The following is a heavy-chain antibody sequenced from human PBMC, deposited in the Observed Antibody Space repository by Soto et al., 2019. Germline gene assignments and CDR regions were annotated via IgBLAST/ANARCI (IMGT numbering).Heavy chain of an antibody. CDR3: MSPFTVGGSTLGS. J-gene: IGHJ5*02. D-gene: IGHD2-2*01. Sequence: PGGSLRLSCAASGFTFTAYTMYWVRQAPGKGLEWVASISRTRDYIYYADSVKGRFTISRDNANNSLYLQMNSLRAEDTAVYYCMSPFTVGGSTLGSWGQAVLVSVSS. V-gene: IGHV3-21*01. CDR2: ISRTRDYI. CDR1: GFTFTAYT.